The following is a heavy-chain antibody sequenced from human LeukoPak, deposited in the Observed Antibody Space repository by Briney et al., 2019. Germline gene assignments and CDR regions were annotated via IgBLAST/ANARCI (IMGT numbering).Heavy chain of an antibody. D-gene: IGHD1-7*01. CDR2: IFRSGTT. V-gene: IGHV4-4*02. CDR1: GGSIRSSNW. J-gene: IGHJ6*03. Sequence: SGTLSLTCTVSGGSIRSSNWRRWVRQPPGRGLEWMGRIFRSGTTDYTTSLKRLDKISVEKSKNLFSLKLTSVTAAVTAVYYCARLTPTTLPIYYYYMDGWGKGTTVTDCS. CDR3: ARLTPTTLPIYYYYMDG.